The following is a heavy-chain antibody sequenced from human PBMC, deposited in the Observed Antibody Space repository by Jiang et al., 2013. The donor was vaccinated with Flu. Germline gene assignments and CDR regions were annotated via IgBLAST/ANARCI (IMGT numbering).Heavy chain of an antibody. CDR2: IIPIFGTA. CDR1: GGTFSSYA. J-gene: IGHJ6*02. V-gene: IGHV1-69*01. D-gene: IGHD1-26*01. Sequence: CKASGGTFSSYAISWARQAPGQGLEWMGGIIPIFGTANYAQKFQGRVTITADESTSTAYMELSSLRSEDTAVYYCARREQEKLHPYGMDVWGQGTTVTVSS. CDR3: ARREQEKLHPYGMDV.